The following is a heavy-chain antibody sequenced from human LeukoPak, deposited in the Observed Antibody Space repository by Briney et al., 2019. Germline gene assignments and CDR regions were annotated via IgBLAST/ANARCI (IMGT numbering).Heavy chain of an antibody. D-gene: IGHD2-8*01. Sequence: ASVKVSCKVSGYTLTELSMHWVRQAPGKGLEWMGGFDPEDGETIYAQKFQGRVTMTEDTSTDTAYMELSSLRSEDTPVYYCAILVWSYNWFDPWGQGTLVTVSS. V-gene: IGHV1-24*01. CDR2: FDPEDGET. J-gene: IGHJ5*02. CDR3: AILVWSYNWFDP. CDR1: GYTLTELS.